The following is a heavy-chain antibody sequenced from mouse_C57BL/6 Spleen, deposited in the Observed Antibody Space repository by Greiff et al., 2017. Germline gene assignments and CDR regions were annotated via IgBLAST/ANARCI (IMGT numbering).Heavy chain of an antibody. J-gene: IGHJ4*01. D-gene: IGHD2-14*01. CDR3: VRDRDFDYAMDY. CDR2: IRSKSNNYAT. V-gene: IGHV10-1*01. Sequence: DVHLVESGGGLVQPKGSLKLSCAASGFSFNTYAMNWVRQAPGKGLEWVARIRSKSNNYATYYADSVKDRFTISRDDSESMLYLQMNNLKTEDTDICYCVRDRDFDYAMDYWGQGTSVTGSS. CDR1: GFSFNTYA.